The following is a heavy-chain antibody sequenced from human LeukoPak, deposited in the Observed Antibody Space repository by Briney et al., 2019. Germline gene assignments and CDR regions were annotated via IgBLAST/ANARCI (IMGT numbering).Heavy chain of an antibody. V-gene: IGHV3-48*03. CDR1: GFTFSSYE. CDR3: AELGITMIGGV. Sequence: GGSLRLSCAASGFTFSSYEMNWVRQAPGKGLEWVSYISSSGGTRYYADSVKGRFTISRDGAKNSLYLQMNSLRAEDTAVYYCAELGITMIGGVWGKGTTVTISS. CDR2: ISSSGGTR. D-gene: IGHD3-10*02. J-gene: IGHJ6*04.